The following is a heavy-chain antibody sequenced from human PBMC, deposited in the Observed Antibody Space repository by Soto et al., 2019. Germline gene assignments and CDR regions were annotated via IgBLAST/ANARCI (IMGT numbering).Heavy chain of an antibody. V-gene: IGHV4-34*01. CDR1: GGSFSGYY. CDR2: INHSGST. Sequence: NPSETLSLTCAVYGGSFSGYYWSWIRQPPGKGLEWIGEINHSGSTNYNPSLKSRVTISVDTSKNQFSLKLSSVTAADTAVYYCARGRGYSSSFLSYYYYGMDVWGQGTTVTVSS. J-gene: IGHJ6*02. D-gene: IGHD6-6*01. CDR3: ARGRGYSSSFLSYYYYGMDV.